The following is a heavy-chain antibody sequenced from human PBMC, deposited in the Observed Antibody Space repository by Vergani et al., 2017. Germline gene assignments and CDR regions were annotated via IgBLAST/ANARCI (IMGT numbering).Heavy chain of an antibody. Sequence: EVQLVQSGAEVKKPGESLRISCKGSGYSFTSYWISWVRQMPGKGLEWMGRIDPSDSYTRYSPSFQGQVPSSADKSISTAYLQWSSLKASDTAMYYCARGGVGYCSGGSCYYFDYWGQGTLVTVSS. J-gene: IGHJ4*02. V-gene: IGHV5-10-1*03. D-gene: IGHD2-15*01. CDR2: IDPSDSYT. CDR3: ARGGVGYCSGGSCYYFDY. CDR1: GYSFTSYW.